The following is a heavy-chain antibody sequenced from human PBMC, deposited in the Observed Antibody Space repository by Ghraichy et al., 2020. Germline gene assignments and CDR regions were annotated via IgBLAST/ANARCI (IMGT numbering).Heavy chain of an antibody. D-gene: IGHD3-10*01. CDR1: GFTFSSYS. CDR3: ARASDYYYGSGSYYTPPVFDY. Sequence: GESLNISCAASGFTFSSYSMNWVRQAPGKGLEWVSSISSSSSYIYYADSVKGRFTISRDNAKNSLYLQMNSLRAEDTAVYYCARASDYYYGSGSYYTPPVFDYWGQGTLVTVSS. CDR2: ISSSSSYI. V-gene: IGHV3-21*01. J-gene: IGHJ4*02.